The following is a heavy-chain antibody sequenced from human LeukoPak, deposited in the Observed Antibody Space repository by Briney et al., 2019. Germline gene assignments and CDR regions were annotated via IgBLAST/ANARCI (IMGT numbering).Heavy chain of an antibody. CDR2: IYYSGST. V-gene: IGHV4-31*03. Sequence: SETLSLTCTVSGGSISSGGYSWSWIRQHPGKGLEWIGYIYYSGSTYYNPSLKSRVTISVDTSKNQFSLKLSSVTAADTAVYYCAREPRRDGNWFDPWGQGTLVTVSS. CDR3: AREPRRDGNWFDP. J-gene: IGHJ5*02. CDR1: GGSISSGGYS.